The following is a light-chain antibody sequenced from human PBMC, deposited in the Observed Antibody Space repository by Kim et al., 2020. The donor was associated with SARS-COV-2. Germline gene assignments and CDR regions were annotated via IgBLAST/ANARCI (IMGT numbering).Light chain of an antibody. Sequence: VALGQTDRITCQGDSRRSYDATWYQQKPGQAPIVVIYGKNNRPSGIPDRFSGSSSGNTASLTITGTQAGDEADYYCNSRDSNDNVVFGGGTQLTVL. J-gene: IGLJ2*01. CDR3: NSRDSNDNVV. CDR2: GKN. CDR1: SRRSYD. V-gene: IGLV3-19*01.